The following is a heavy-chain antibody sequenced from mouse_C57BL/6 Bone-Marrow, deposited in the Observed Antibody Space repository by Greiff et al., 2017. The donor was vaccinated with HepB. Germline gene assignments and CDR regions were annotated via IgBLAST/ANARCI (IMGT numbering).Heavy chain of an antibody. V-gene: IGHV5-16*01. D-gene: IGHD2-12*01. CDR1: GFTFSDYY. CDR2: INYDGSST. Sequence: EVHLVESEGGLVQPGSSMKLSCTASGFTFSDYYMAWVRQVPEKGLEWVANINYDGSSTYYLDSLKSRFIISRDNAKNILYLQMSSLKSEDTATYYCAREGAYYSYYYAMDYWGQGTSVTVSS. J-gene: IGHJ4*01. CDR3: AREGAYYSYYYAMDY.